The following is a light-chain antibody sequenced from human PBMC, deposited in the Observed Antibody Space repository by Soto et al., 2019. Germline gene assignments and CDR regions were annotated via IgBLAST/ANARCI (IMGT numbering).Light chain of an antibody. V-gene: IGLV2-14*01. J-gene: IGLJ1*01. CDR3: VSYTDTDTLV. CDR2: EVT. Sequence: QSALTQPASVSGSRGQSITISCVGRNTDVGQDKSVSWYQQGPGKAPKLLIFEVTNRPSGVSSRFSGSRSGNTASLTISGLQPDDEGGYFCVSYTDTDTLVFGTGTKATVL. CDR1: NTDVGQDKS.